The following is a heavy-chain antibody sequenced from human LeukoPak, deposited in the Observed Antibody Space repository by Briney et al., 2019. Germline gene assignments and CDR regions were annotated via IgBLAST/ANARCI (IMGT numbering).Heavy chain of an antibody. Sequence: SETLSLTCAVYGGSFSGYYWSWIRQPPGKGLEWIGEINHSGSTNYSPSLKSRVTISVDTSKNQFSLKLSSVTAADTAVYYCARGRIAVARGGDYWGQGTLVTVSS. J-gene: IGHJ4*02. D-gene: IGHD6-19*01. CDR3: ARGRIAVARGGDY. V-gene: IGHV4-34*01. CDR1: GGSFSGYY. CDR2: INHSGST.